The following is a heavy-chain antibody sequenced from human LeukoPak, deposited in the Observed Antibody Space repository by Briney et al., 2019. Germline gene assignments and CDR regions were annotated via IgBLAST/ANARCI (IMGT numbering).Heavy chain of an antibody. CDR1: GYTFTSYG. CDR3: ARDRGCSSTSCYLGWFDP. J-gene: IGHJ5*02. D-gene: IGHD2-2*01. Sequence: ASVKVSCKASGYTFTSYGISWVRQAPGQGLEWMGWISAYNGNTNYAQKLQGRVTMTTDTSTSTAYMELRSLRSDDTAVYYCARDRGCSSTSCYLGWFDPWGQGTLDTVSS. CDR2: ISAYNGNT. V-gene: IGHV1-18*01.